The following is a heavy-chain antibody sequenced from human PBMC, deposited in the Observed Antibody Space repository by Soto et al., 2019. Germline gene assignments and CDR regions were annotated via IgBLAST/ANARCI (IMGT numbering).Heavy chain of an antibody. CDR2: INHSGST. CDR3: ASALGYCSSTSCSSFDY. Sequence: PSETLSLTCAVYGGSFSGDYWSWIRQPPGKGLEWIGEINHSGSTNYNPSLKSRVTISVDTSKNQFSLKLSSVTAADTAVYYCASALGYCSSTSCSSFDYWGQGTLVTVSS. V-gene: IGHV4-34*01. J-gene: IGHJ4*02. D-gene: IGHD2-2*01. CDR1: GGSFSGDY.